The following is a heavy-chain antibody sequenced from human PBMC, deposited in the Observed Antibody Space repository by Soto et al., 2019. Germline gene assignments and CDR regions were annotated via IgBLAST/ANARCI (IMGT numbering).Heavy chain of an antibody. V-gene: IGHV5-51*01. Sequence: PGESLKISCKGSGYSFASSWIAWVRQMPGKGLELMGIIFPGDSDTRYSPSFQGQVTISADKSISTAYLQWSSLKASDTAMYYCARLKSLTMVRGYEQFYFDYWGQGTLVTVSS. CDR3: ARLKSLTMVRGYEQFYFDY. CDR1: GYSFASSW. CDR2: IFPGDSDT. D-gene: IGHD3-10*01. J-gene: IGHJ4*02.